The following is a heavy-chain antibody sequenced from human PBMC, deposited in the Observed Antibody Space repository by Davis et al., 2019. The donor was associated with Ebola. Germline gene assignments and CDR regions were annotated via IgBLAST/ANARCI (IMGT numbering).Heavy chain of an antibody. V-gene: IGHV6-1*01. J-gene: IGHJ6*02. CDR2: TYYTSKWYN. Sequence: HSQTLSLTCAISGDSVSSAGWNWIRQSPSRGLEWLGRTYYTSKWYNDYAVSVKSRITINPDTSKNQLSLQLNSVTPEDTALYYCARGWLRGGMDVWGEGTTVTV. D-gene: IGHD5-18*01. CDR1: GDSVSSAG. CDR3: ARGWLRGGMDV.